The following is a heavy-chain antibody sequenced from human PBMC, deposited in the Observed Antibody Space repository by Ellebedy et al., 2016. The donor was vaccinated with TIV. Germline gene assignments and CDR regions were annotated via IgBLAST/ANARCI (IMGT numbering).Heavy chain of an antibody. V-gene: IGHV5-10-1*01. D-gene: IGHD2-2*02. Sequence: GESLKISCKGSGYSFTTYWITWVRQMPGKGLEWMGRIDPSDSNTNYSPSFQGHVIISADKSISTAYLQWSSLKASDTAMYYCARHGGYSFSPLNYWGQGTLVTVSS. CDR3: ARHGGYSFSPLNY. J-gene: IGHJ4*02. CDR2: IDPSDSNT. CDR1: GYSFTTYW.